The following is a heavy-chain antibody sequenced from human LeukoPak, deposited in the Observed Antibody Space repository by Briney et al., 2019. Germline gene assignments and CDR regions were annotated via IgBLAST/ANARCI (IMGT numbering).Heavy chain of an antibody. J-gene: IGHJ5*02. Sequence: GASVKVSCKASGYTFTSYYMHWVRQAPGQGLEWMGIINPSGGSTSYAQKFQGRVTMTRDMSTSTVYMELSSLRSEDTAVYYCARARIVGATTSWFDPWGQGTLVTVSS. D-gene: IGHD1-26*01. CDR2: INPSGGST. CDR3: ARARIVGATTSWFDP. V-gene: IGHV1-46*01. CDR1: GYTFTSYY.